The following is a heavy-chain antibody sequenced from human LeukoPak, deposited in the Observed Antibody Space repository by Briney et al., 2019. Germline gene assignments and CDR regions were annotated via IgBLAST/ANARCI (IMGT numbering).Heavy chain of an antibody. CDR3: ARDLFPRFVDGGNFGFSRSDY. V-gene: IGHV1-18*01. CDR2: ISAYNGNT. J-gene: IGHJ4*02. CDR1: GYTFTSYG. Sequence: ASVKVSCKASGYTFTSYGISWVRQAPGQGLEWMGWISAYNGNTNYAQKLQGRVPMAPETSTSPAYMELRSLRSADTAVYYCARDLFPRFVDGGNFGFSRSDYWGQGTMVTVSS. D-gene: IGHD4-23*01.